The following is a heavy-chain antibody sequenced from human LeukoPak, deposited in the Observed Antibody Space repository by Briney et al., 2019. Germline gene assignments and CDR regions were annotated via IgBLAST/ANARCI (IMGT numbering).Heavy chain of an antibody. Sequence: SEPLSLTCTVSGGSIISSYYWNWIRQPAGKDLEWIGRIYSSGSTHYNPSLQSRVTMSIDTSNNQFSLNLSSVTAADTAVYYCARDPKLRYFDIWGQGTMVTVSS. CDR3: ARDPKLRYFDI. V-gene: IGHV4-4*07. CDR1: GGSIISSYY. J-gene: IGHJ3*02. CDR2: IYSSGST. D-gene: IGHD3-9*01.